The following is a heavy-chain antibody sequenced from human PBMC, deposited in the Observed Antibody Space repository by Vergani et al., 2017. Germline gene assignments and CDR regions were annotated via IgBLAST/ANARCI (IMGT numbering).Heavy chain of an antibody. CDR3: TKAGQYDSDNFHDS. V-gene: IGHV3-30*02. J-gene: IGHJ1*01. CDR1: GFSFGSYS. Sequence: VQLVESGGGLVQPGGSLRLSCAASGFSFGSYSMNWVRQAPGKGLEWVAFIRYDGTKRFYGDSVKGRFTISRDNSQTTVFLQMNSLRADDSAVYYCTKAGQYDSDNFHDSWGQGALVTVAS. CDR2: IRYDGTKR. D-gene: IGHD3-22*01.